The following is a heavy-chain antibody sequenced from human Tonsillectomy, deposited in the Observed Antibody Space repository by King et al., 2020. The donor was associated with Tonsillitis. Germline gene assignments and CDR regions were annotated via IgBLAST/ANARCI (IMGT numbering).Heavy chain of an antibody. CDR3: ARDIRIVGATVPQTPDY. Sequence: VQLVESGGGVVQPGRSLRLSCAASGFTFSSYAMHWVRQAPGKGLEWVAVISYDGSNKYYADSVKGRFTISRDNSKNTLYLQMNSLRAEDTAVYYCARDIRIVGATVPQTPDYWGQGTLVTVSS. CDR1: GFTFSSYA. J-gene: IGHJ4*02. D-gene: IGHD1-26*01. V-gene: IGHV3-30-3*01. CDR2: ISYDGSNK.